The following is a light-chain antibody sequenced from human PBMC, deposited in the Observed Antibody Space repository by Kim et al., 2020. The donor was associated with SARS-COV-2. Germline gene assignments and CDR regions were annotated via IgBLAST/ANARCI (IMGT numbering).Light chain of an antibody. CDR1: QSVSNH. CDR3: HQYNDWPPGDT. CDR2: GAS. J-gene: IGKJ2*01. V-gene: IGKV3-15*01. Sequence: SPGDSATLSCSASQSVSNHLSWYQHKTGQPPRLLIYGASTRATGVPARFSGSGSETDFTLTVSSLQSEDFAVYYCHQYNDWPPGDTFGQGTKLEIK.